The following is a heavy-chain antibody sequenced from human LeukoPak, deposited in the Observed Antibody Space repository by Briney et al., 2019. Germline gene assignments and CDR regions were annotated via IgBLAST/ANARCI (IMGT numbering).Heavy chain of an antibody. CDR1: GGLIGSGFY. CDR3: ARVPGVRSSSIVHGFDI. J-gene: IGHJ3*02. Sequence: MSSETLSLTCTVSGGLIGSGFYWRWIRQPAGKGLEWIGRIYTSGITNYNPYLKSRVTISADTSKNQFFLKLSSVTAADTAVYYCARVPGVRSSSIVHGFDIWGQGTSVTVSS. V-gene: IGHV4-61*02. CDR2: IYTSGIT. D-gene: IGHD6-6*01.